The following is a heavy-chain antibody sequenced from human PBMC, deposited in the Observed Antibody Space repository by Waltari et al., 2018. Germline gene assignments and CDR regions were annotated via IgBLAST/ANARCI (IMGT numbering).Heavy chain of an antibody. V-gene: IGHV3-23*01. CDR1: GFTFSSYA. J-gene: IGHJ3*02. Sequence: EVQLLESGGGLVQPGGSLRLSCAASGFTFSSYAMSWVRQAPGKGLEWVSAISGSGGSTYYADSVKGRFTISRDNSKNTLYLQMNSLRAEDTAVYYCAKGDIVVVPAADDAFDIWGQGTMVTVSS. D-gene: IGHD2-2*01. CDR2: ISGSGGST. CDR3: AKGDIVVVPAADDAFDI.